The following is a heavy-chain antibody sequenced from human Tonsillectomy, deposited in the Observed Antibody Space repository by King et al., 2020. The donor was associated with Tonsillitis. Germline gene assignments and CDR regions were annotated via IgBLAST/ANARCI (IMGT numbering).Heavy chain of an antibody. J-gene: IGHJ3*02. Sequence: VQLVESGGGLVKPGGSLRFSCAASGFTFSSYSINWFRQAPGKGLEWVSSISSSSTYIYYADSVKGRFTISRDNAKNSLYLQMNSLRAEDTAVYYCARIATGSGAFDIWGQGTMVTVSS. CDR3: ARIATGSGAFDI. CDR1: GFTFSSYS. V-gene: IGHV3-21*01. D-gene: IGHD1-26*01. CDR2: ISSSSTYI.